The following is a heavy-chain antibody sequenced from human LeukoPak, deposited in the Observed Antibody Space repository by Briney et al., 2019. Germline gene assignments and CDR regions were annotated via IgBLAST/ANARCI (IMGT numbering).Heavy chain of an antibody. J-gene: IGHJ4*02. CDR2: IYPGDSDT. Sequence: GESLKISCKGSGYSFTSYWIGWVRQMPGKGLERMGIIYPGDSDTRYSPSFQGQVTISADKSISTAYLQWSSLKASDTAMYYCARGYCSTTICYFSFDYWGQGALVTVSS. V-gene: IGHV5-51*01. CDR3: ARGYCSTTICYFSFDY. CDR1: GYSFTSYW. D-gene: IGHD2-2*01.